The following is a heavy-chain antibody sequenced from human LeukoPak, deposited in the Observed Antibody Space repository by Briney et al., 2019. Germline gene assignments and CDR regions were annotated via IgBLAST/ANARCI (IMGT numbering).Heavy chain of an antibody. Sequence: PGRSLRLSCAASGSTFDDYAMHWVRQAPGKGLEWVSGISYNSDTIAYADSVKGRFTISRHNAKNSLYLQMNSLRAEDTALYYCAKDYCGGDCYSGWYFDLWGRGTLVTVSS. CDR1: GSTFDDYA. V-gene: IGHV3-9*01. J-gene: IGHJ2*01. CDR3: AKDYCGGDCYSGWYFDL. D-gene: IGHD2-21*02. CDR2: ISYNSDTI.